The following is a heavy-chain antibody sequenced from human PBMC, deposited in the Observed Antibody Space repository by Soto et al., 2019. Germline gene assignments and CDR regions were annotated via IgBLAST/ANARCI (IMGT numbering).Heavy chain of an antibody. J-gene: IGHJ4*02. V-gene: IGHV4-59*01. CDR2: VFFSGST. CDR1: AGSINSAY. Sequence: SETLSFTGTISAGSINSAYWIFVRQAPFEGLEWIVYVFFSGSTNYNHSFKSRVTISVDTSKNQIYLRVTSVTAADTAVYYCARGRRMYNWIYWGQGTLVTVSS. D-gene: IGHD1-20*01. CDR3: ARGRRMYNWIY.